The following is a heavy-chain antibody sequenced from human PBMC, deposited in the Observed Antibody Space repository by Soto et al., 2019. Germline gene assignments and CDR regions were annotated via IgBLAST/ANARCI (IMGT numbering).Heavy chain of an antibody. CDR3: ARADSSGWELGYYYMDV. D-gene: IGHD6-19*01. CDR2: INPSGGST. Sequence: GASVKVSCKASGYTFTSYYMHWVRQAPGQGLEWMGIINPSGGSTSYAQKFQGRVTMTRDTSTSTVYMELSSLRSEDTAVYYCARADSSGWELGYYYMDVWGKGTTVTVSS. J-gene: IGHJ6*03. CDR1: GYTFTSYY. V-gene: IGHV1-46*03.